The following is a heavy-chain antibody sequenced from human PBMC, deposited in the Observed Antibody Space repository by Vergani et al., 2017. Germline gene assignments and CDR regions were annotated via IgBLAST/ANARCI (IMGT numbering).Heavy chain of an antibody. J-gene: IGHJ4*02. V-gene: IGHV1-18*01. D-gene: IGHD3-22*01. CDR2: ISAYNGNT. CDR1: GYTFTSYG. Sequence: QVQLVQSGAEVKKPGASVKVSCKASGYTFTSYGISWVRQAPGQGLEWMGWISAYNGNTNYAQKLQGRVTMTTDTSTSTVYMELRSLRSDDTAVYYCARTTYYYDSSGYSFDYWGQGTLVTVSS. CDR3: ARTTYYYDSSGYSFDY.